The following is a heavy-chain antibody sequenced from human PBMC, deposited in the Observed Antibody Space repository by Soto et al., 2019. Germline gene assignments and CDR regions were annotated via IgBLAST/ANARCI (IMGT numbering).Heavy chain of an antibody. CDR3: ARTTVVTGDWGNYYYGMDV. CDR1: GDSVSSNSAA. CDR2: TYYRSKWYN. V-gene: IGHV6-1*01. Sequence: SQTLSLTCAISGDSVSSNSAAWNWIRQSPSRGLEWLGRTYYRSKWYNDYAVSVKSRITINPDTSKNQFSLQLNSVTPEDTAVYYCARTTVVTGDWGNYYYGMDVWGQGTTVTVSS. D-gene: IGHD4-17*01. J-gene: IGHJ6*02.